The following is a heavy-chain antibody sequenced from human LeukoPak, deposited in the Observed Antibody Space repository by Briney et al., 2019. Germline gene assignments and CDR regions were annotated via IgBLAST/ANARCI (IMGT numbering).Heavy chain of an antibody. J-gene: IGHJ4*02. V-gene: IGHV4-59*08. CDR2: IYYTGST. CDR3: ARFNGYNSFDY. Sequence: PSETLSLTCTVSGGSINNYYWSWVRQPPGAGLEWLAYIYYTGSTNYNPSLKTRLTISVDTSKNQFSLRLNSVTAADTAVYYCARFNGYNSFDYWGQGTLVTVSS. D-gene: IGHD5-12*01. CDR1: GGSINNYY.